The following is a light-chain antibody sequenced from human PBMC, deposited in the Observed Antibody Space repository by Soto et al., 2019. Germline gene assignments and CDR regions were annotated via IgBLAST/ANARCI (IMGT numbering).Light chain of an antibody. CDR3: QAWDTSTYV. J-gene: IGLJ1*01. CDR1: TLGDKY. Sequence: SYELTQPPSVSVSPGQTVSITCSGDTLGDKYVCWYQQKPCQPPVLVIYQDSKRPSGIPERFSGSNSGNTATLTISGTQATDEADYYCQAWDTSTYVFGTGTKLTVL. V-gene: IGLV3-1*01. CDR2: QDS.